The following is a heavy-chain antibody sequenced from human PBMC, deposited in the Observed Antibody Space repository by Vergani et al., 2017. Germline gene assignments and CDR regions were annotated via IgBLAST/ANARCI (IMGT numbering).Heavy chain of an antibody. CDR1: GGTFSSYA. Sequence: QVQLVQSGAEVKKPGSSVKVSCKASGGTFSSYAISWVRQAPGQGLEWMGRIIPIFGTANYAQKFQGRVTITADESTSTAYMGLSSLRSEDTAVYYCAKSDSMVRGVIITTNSFDYWGQGTLVTVSS. J-gene: IGHJ4*02. D-gene: IGHD3-10*01. V-gene: IGHV1-69*18. CDR2: IIPIFGTA. CDR3: AKSDSMVRGVIITTNSFDY.